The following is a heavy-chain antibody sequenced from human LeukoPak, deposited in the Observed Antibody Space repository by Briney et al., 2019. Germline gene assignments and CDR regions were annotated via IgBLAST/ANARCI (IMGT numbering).Heavy chain of an antibody. V-gene: IGHV4-39*07. D-gene: IGHD3-10*01. CDR3: ARVAGVRGVNNAFDI. CDR1: GDSVSSTNYY. Sequence: PSETLSLTCVVSGDSVSSTNYYWGWIRQPPGKGLEWIGTTHYSGNTYYNPSLKSRVTISLDTSKNQFSLRLNSVTAADTAVYYCARVAGVRGVNNAFDIWGQGTMVTVSS. J-gene: IGHJ3*02. CDR2: THYSGNT.